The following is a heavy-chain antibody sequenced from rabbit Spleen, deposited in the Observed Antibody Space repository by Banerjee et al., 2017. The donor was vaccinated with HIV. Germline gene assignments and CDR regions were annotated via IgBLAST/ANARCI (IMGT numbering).Heavy chain of an antibody. J-gene: IGHJ6*01. CDR2: IHTGSSGFT. D-gene: IGHD1-1*01. CDR3: ARDTSSSFSSYGMDL. Sequence: QEQLVESGGGLVQPGGSLTLTCIASGVSFSGSSYMCWVRQAPGKGLEWIACIHTGSSGFTYFASWAKDRFTIAKTSSTTVTLQMTSLTAADTATYFCARDTSSSFSSYGMDLWGPGTLVTVS. CDR1: GVSFSGSSY. V-gene: IGHV1S45*01.